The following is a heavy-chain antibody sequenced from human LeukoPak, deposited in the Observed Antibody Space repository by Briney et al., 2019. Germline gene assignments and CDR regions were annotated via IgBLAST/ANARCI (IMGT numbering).Heavy chain of an antibody. CDR1: GDSVSSNSAA. Sequence: SQTLSLTCAISGDSVSSNSAAWNWIRQSPSRGLEWLGRTYYRSKWYNDYAVSVKSRITINPDTSKNQFSLRLSSVTAADTAVYYCARRPGGDRYYFNYWGQGTLVTVSS. J-gene: IGHJ4*02. D-gene: IGHD2-21*02. V-gene: IGHV6-1*01. CDR2: TYYRSKWYN. CDR3: ARRPGGDRYYFNY.